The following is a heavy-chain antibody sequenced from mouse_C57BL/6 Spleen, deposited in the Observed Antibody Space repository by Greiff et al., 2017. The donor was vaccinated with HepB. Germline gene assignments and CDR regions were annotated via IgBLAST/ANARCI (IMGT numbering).Heavy chain of an antibody. D-gene: IGHD1-1*01. CDR1: GFTFSDYY. CDR2: ISNGGGST. CDR3: ARQGNYYGSYWYFDV. V-gene: IGHV5-12*01. Sequence: EVKLMESGGGLVQPGGSLKLSCAASGFTFSDYYMYWVRQTPEKRLEWVAYISNGGGSTYYPDTVKGRFTISRDNAKNTLYLQMSRLKSEDTAMYYCARQGNYYGSYWYFDVWGTGTTVTVSS. J-gene: IGHJ1*03.